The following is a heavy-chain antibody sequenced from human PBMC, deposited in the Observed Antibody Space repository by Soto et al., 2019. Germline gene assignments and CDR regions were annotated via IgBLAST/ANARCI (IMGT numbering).Heavy chain of an antibody. Sequence: GGSLRLSCAASGFSFSSYAMSWVRQAPGKGLEWVSGISGSGGSTSDADSVKGRFTISRDNSKNTLYLQMNSLGAEDTAVYFCAKQASGWYSAFDYWGQGTRVTVSS. D-gene: IGHD6-19*01. CDR3: AKQASGWYSAFDY. CDR2: ISGSGGST. J-gene: IGHJ4*02. V-gene: IGHV3-23*01. CDR1: GFSFSSYA.